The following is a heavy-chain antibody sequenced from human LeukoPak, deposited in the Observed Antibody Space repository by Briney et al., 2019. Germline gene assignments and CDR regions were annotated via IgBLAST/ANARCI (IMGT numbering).Heavy chain of an antibody. CDR2: IYTSGST. CDR1: GGSISSYY. CDR3: ARDGPPTSYCSACSCYSGFFDY. J-gene: IGHJ4*02. Sequence: SETLSLTCTVSGGSISSYYWSWIRQPAGKGLEWIGRIYTSGSTNYNPSLKSRVTMSVDTSKNQFSLKLSSVTAADTAVYYCARDGPPTSYCSACSCYSGFFDYWGQGTLVTVSS. V-gene: IGHV4-4*07. D-gene: IGHD2-15*01.